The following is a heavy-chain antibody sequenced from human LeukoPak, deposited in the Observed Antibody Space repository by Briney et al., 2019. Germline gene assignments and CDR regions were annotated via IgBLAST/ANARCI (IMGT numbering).Heavy chain of an antibody. J-gene: IGHJ4*02. V-gene: IGHV4-38-2*02. CDR1: GYSISSGYY. CDR2: IYHSGST. Sequence: SETLSLTCAVSGYSISSGYYWGWIRQPPGKGLEWIGSIYHSGSTYYNPSLKSRVTISVDTSKNQFSLKLSSATAADTAVYYCARDRSSSWYADYWGQGTLVTVSS. D-gene: IGHD6-13*01. CDR3: ARDRSSSWYADY.